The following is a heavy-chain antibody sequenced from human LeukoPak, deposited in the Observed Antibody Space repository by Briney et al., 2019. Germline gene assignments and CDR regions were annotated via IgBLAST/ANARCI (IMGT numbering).Heavy chain of an antibody. CDR1: GGSISNNNYY. Sequence: SETLSLTCTVSGGSISNNNYYWAWIRQPPGKGLECIGSIYYSGNTNYNPSLKSRVTISVDTSKNQFSLKLSSVTAADTALYYCARAGYNYGFFNLDYWGQGTLVTVSS. CDR3: ARAGYNYGFFNLDY. V-gene: IGHV4-39*07. D-gene: IGHD5-18*01. CDR2: IYYSGNT. J-gene: IGHJ4*02.